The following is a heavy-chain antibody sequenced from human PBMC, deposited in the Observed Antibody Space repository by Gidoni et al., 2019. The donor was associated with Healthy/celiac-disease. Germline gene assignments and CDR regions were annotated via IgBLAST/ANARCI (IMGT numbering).Heavy chain of an antibody. D-gene: IGHD4-17*01. Sequence: EVQLLESGGGLVQPGGSLRLSCAASGFTFSSYAMSWVRQAPGRGLEWVSAISGSGGSTYYADSVKGRFTISRDNSKNTLYLQMNSLRAEDTAVYYCASRRGYGDYFDYWGQGTLVTVSS. CDR3: ASRRGYGDYFDY. V-gene: IGHV3-23*01. J-gene: IGHJ4*02. CDR1: GFTFSSYA. CDR2: ISGSGGST.